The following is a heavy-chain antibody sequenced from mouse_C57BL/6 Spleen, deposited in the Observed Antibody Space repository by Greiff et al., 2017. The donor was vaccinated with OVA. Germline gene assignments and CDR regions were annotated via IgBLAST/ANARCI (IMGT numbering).Heavy chain of an antibody. V-gene: IGHV1-75*01. CDR1: GYTFTDYY. CDR3: ARRESYSNYWYFDV. D-gene: IGHD2-5*01. J-gene: IGHJ1*03. Sequence: VQRVESGPELVKPGASVKISCKASGYTFTDYYINWVKQRPGQGLEWIGWIFPGSGSTYYNEKFKGKATLTVDKSSSTAYMLLSSLTSEDSAVYFCARRESYSNYWYFDVWGTGTTVTVSS. CDR2: IFPGSGST.